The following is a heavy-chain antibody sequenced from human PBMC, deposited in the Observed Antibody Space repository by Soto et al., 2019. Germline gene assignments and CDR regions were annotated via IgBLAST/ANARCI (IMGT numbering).Heavy chain of an antibody. D-gene: IGHD6-19*01. CDR3: AKERREVVSGTGDS. CDR2: ISSSGSRT. V-gene: IGHV3-23*01. CDR1: GFNFKTYA. J-gene: IGHJ4*02. Sequence: GGSLRLSCAASGFNFKTYAMSWVRQAPGRGLEWVSAISSSGSRTYYADSVKGRFTISRDNSKNALFLEMNSLRAEDMALYYCAKERREVVSGTGDSWGRGTLVTVSS.